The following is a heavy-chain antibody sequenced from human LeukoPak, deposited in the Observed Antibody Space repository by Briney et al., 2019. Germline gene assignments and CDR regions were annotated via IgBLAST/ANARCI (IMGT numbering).Heavy chain of an antibody. D-gene: IGHD6-13*01. V-gene: IGHV3-23*01. Sequence: GGSLRLSCAASGFTFSSYAMSWVRQAPGKGLEGGSAISGSGGSTYYADSVKGRFTISRDNSKNTLYLQMNRLRAEDTAVYYCAKTLGRQQLVRYYFDYWGQGTLVTVSS. CDR2: ISGSGGST. CDR3: AKTLGRQQLVRYYFDY. CDR1: GFTFSSYA. J-gene: IGHJ4*02.